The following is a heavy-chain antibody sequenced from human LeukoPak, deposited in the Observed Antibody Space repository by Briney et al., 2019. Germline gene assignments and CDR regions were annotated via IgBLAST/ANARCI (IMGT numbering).Heavy chain of an antibody. Sequence: GGSLRLSCAASGFTFSSYAMHWVRQAPGKGLEWVAVISYDGSNKYYADSVKGRFTISRDNAKNSLYLQMSSLRAEDTAVYYCARANGAATPFDIWGQGTMVTVSS. J-gene: IGHJ3*02. D-gene: IGHD2-15*01. CDR1: GFTFSSYA. V-gene: IGHV3-30-3*01. CDR2: ISYDGSNK. CDR3: ARANGAATPFDI.